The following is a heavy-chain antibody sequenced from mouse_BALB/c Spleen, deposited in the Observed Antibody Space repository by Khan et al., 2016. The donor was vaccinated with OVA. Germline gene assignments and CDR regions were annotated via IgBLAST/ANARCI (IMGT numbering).Heavy chain of an antibody. D-gene: IGHD2-14*01. CDR2: IYTYTGEP. CDR1: GFTFTNYG. Sequence: QIQLVQSGPELKKPGETVQISCKASGFTFTNYGMNWVRQAPEKGLKWMGWIYTYTGEPTFTDDFKGRFAFSLETSASTAYLQINSLKNEDTATYFCARVGYNGTMDFWGQGTSVTVSS. CDR3: ARVGYNGTMDF. J-gene: IGHJ4*01. V-gene: IGHV9-3-1*01.